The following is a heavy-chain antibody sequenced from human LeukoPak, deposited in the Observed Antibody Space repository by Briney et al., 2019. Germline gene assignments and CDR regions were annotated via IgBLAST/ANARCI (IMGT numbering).Heavy chain of an antibody. Sequence: ASVKVSCTASGYTFKIYGISWVRQAPGQGLEWMGWISAYNGNTNYVQKFQGRVAMTRVTSISTAYMELSGLRSGDAAIYFCAKRGGALSDWGQGTPITVTS. D-gene: IGHD2-21*01. CDR3: AKRGGALSD. J-gene: IGHJ4*02. CDR1: GYTFKIYG. CDR2: ISAYNGNT. V-gene: IGHV1-18*01.